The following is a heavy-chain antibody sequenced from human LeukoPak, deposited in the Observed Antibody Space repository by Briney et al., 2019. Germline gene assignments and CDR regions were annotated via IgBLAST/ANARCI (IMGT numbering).Heavy chain of an antibody. J-gene: IGHJ4*02. Sequence: GASVKVSCKASGYTFTGYYMHWVRQAPGQGLEWMGRINPNSGGTNYAQKFQGRVTMTRDTSISTAYMELSRLRSDDTAVYYCARDPLYCSSTSCYISWGQGTLVTVSS. CDR2: INPNSGGT. CDR1: GYTFTGYY. V-gene: IGHV1-2*06. D-gene: IGHD2-2*02. CDR3: ARDPLYCSSTSCYIS.